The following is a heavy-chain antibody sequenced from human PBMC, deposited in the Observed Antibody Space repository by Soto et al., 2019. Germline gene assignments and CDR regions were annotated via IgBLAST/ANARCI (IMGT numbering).Heavy chain of an antibody. CDR1: GITFSSYG. CDR3: AKDVSYGSGTYSLLGLDV. J-gene: IGHJ6*02. CDR2: TSYDGSNE. D-gene: IGHD3-10*01. Sequence: QVQLVESGGGVVQPGRSLRLSCAASGITFSSYGMHWVRQAPGKGLEWVAVTSYDGSNEVYADSVKGRFIISRDNSKNTLYLQMNSLRAEDTAVYYCAKDVSYGSGTYSLLGLDVWGQETTVTVSS. V-gene: IGHV3-30*18.